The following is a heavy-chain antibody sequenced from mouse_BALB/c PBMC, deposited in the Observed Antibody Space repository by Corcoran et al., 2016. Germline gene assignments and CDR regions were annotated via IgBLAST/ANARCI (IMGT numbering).Heavy chain of an antibody. CDR1: GFNIKDTY. J-gene: IGHJ2*01. CDR2: IDPANGNT. Sequence: EVQLQQSGAELVKPGASVKLSCTASGFNIKDTYMHWVEQRPEQGLEWIGRIDPANGNTKYDPKFQGKATITADTSSNTAYLQLSSLTAEDTAVYDCARRGGGYYWGDYWGQGTTLTVSS. D-gene: IGHD2-3*01. CDR3: ARRGGGYYWGDY. V-gene: IGHV14-3*02.